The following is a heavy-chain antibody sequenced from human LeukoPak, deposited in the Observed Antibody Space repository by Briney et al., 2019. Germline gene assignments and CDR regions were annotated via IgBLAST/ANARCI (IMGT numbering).Heavy chain of an antibody. Sequence: SETLSLTCTVSGGSISSGSYYWSWIRQPAGKGLEWIGRIYTSGSTNYNPSLKSRVTISVDTSKNQFSLKLSSVTAADTAVYYCARDRQLWFGKLSPFDYWGQGTLVTVSS. CDR2: IYTSGST. CDR3: ARDRQLWFGKLSPFDY. J-gene: IGHJ4*02. D-gene: IGHD3-10*01. CDR1: GGSISSGSYY. V-gene: IGHV4-61*02.